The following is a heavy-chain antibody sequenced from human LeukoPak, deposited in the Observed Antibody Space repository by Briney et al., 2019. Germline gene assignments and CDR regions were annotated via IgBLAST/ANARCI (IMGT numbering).Heavy chain of an antibody. CDR3: ARESYSGSYYDY. CDR2: ISAYNGNT. CDR1: GYIFTSYG. J-gene: IGHJ4*02. D-gene: IGHD1-26*01. V-gene: IGHV1-18*01. Sequence: ASVKVSCKASGYIFTSYGITWVRQAPGQGLEWMGWISAYNGNTNYAQKFQGRVTMTTDTSTSTAYMELRSLRSDDTAVYYCARESYSGSYYDYWGQGALVTVSS.